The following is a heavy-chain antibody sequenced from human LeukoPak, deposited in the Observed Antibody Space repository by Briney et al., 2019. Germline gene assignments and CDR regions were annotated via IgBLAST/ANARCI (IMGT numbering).Heavy chain of an antibody. CDR3: ARAMTTVTTGFYYYYYGMDV. D-gene: IGHD4-4*01. Sequence: GGSLRLSCAASGFMFDDYDMHWVRQAPGKGLVWVSRINSDGSSASYADSVKGRFTISRDNAKNTLYLQMNSLRAEDTAVYYCARAMTTVTTGFYYYYYGMDVWGQGTTVTVSS. CDR1: GFMFDDYD. J-gene: IGHJ6*02. CDR2: INSDGSSA. V-gene: IGHV3-74*01.